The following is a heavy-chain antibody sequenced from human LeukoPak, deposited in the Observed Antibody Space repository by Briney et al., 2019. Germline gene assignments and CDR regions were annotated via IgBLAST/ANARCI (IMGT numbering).Heavy chain of an antibody. CDR3: AGDFSSWYERPHTGFDY. J-gene: IGHJ4*02. V-gene: IGHV1-69*13. CDR2: IIPIFGTA. D-gene: IGHD6-13*01. Sequence: ASVKVSCKASGGTFSSYAISWVRQAPGQGLEWMGGIIPIFGTANYAQKFQGRVTITADESTSTAYMELSSLRSEDTAVYYCAGDFSSWYERPHTGFDYWGQGTLVTVSS. CDR1: GGTFSSYA.